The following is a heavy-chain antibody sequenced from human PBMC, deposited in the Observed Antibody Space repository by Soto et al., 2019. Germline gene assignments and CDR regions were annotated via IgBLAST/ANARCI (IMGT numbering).Heavy chain of an antibody. V-gene: IGHV3-30-3*01. CDR3: ARDPGSGWPPFDY. CDR1: GFTFNSYA. D-gene: IGHD6-19*01. J-gene: IGHJ4*02. CDR2: ISYDGGNK. Sequence: QVQLVESGGGVVQPGRSLRLSCAASGFTFNSYAMHWVRQAPGKGLEWVAVISYDGGNKYYADSVKGRFTISRDNSKNTLYLQMNSLRAEDTGVYYCARDPGSGWPPFDYWGQGTLVTVSS.